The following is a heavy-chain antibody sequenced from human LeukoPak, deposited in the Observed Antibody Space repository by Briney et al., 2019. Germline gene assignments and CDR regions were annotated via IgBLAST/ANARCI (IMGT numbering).Heavy chain of an antibody. CDR3: ARGAGVLGALGNY. D-gene: IGHD3-16*02. CDR2: IYYSGST. CDR1: GGSISSGGYY. V-gene: IGHV4-61*08. J-gene: IGHJ4*02. Sequence: PSETLSLTCTVSGGSISSGGYYWSWIRQHPGKGLEWIGYIYYSGSTNYNPSLKSRVTISVDTSKNQFSLKLSSVTAADTAVYYCARGAGVLGALGNYWGQGTLVTVSS.